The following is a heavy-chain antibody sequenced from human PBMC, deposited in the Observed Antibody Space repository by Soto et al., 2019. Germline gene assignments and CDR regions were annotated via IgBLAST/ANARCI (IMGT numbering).Heavy chain of an antibody. CDR1: AFTFSNYA. CDR3: AKIGGSSYYPSWGSWFDP. J-gene: IGHJ5*02. CDR2: ISGSGGTT. V-gene: IGHV3-23*01. D-gene: IGHD1-26*01. Sequence: PGGSLRLSCAASAFTFSNYAMSWVRQAPGKGLEWVSAISGSGGTTYYADSVKGRFTISRDNSKNTLYLQMNSLRAEDTAVYYCAKIGGSSYYPSWGSWFDPWGQGTLVTVSS.